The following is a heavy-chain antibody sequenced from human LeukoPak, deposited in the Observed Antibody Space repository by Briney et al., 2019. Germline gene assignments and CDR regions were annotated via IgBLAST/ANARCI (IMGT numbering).Heavy chain of an antibody. V-gene: IGHV1-18*01. CDR1: GYTFTSYG. CDR3: ARGSAMAQKQLVRHFDS. D-gene: IGHD6-6*01. Sequence: ASVKVSCKASGYTFTSYGISWVRQAPGQGLEWMGWISAYNGNTKYAQKLQDRFTMTTDTSTTTAYMEVRSLTSDDTAVYYCARGSAMAQKQLVRHFDSWGQGTLVIVSS. CDR2: ISAYNGNT. J-gene: IGHJ4*02.